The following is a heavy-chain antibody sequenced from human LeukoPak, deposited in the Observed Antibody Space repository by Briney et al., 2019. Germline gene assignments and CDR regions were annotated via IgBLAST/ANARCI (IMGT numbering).Heavy chain of an antibody. Sequence: PSETLSLTCTVSGGSISSGDYYWSWIRQPPGKGLEWIGYIYYSGSTYYNPSLKSRVTISVDTSKNQFSLKLSSVTAADTAVYYCAREEDDSSGYAHWGQGTLVTVSS. V-gene: IGHV4-30-4*01. CDR1: GGSISSGDYY. D-gene: IGHD3-22*01. CDR2: IYYSGST. CDR3: AREEDDSSGYAH. J-gene: IGHJ4*02.